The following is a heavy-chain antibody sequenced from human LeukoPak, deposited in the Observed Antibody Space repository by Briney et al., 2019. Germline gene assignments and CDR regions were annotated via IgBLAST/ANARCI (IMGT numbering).Heavy chain of an antibody. CDR2: IYYSGST. CDR3: ARHGTISSESYFDY. J-gene: IGHJ4*02. V-gene: IGHV4-59*01. CDR1: GGSISSYY. D-gene: IGHD1-14*01. Sequence: NPSETLSLTCTVSGGSISSYYWSWIRQPPGKGLEWIGYIYYSGSTNYNPSLKSRVTISVDTSKNQFSLKLSSVTAADTAVYYCARHGTISSESYFDYWGQGALVTVSS.